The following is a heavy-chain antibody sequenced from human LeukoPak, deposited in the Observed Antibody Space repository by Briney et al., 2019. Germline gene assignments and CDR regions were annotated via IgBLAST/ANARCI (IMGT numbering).Heavy chain of an antibody. J-gene: IGHJ3*02. Sequence: GGSLRLSCAASGFTFSSYAMSWVRQAPGKGLEWVSAISGSGGSTYYADSVKGRFTISRDNSKNTLYLQMNSLRAEDTAVYYCARIDYGDPTIAGAFDIWGQGTMVTVSS. CDR1: GFTFSSYA. CDR2: ISGSGGST. D-gene: IGHD4-17*01. CDR3: ARIDYGDPTIAGAFDI. V-gene: IGHV3-23*01.